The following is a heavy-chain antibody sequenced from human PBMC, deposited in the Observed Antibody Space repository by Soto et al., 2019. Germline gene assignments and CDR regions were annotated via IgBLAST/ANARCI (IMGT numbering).Heavy chain of an antibody. CDR3: ARAKYDFWSGYYSRDNWFDP. CDR2: IYYSGST. V-gene: IGHV4-59*01. Sequence: SETLSLTCTVSGGSISSYYWSWIRQPPGKGLEWIGYIYYSGSTNYNPSLKSRVTISVDTSKNQFSLKLSSVTAADTAVYYCARAKYDFWSGYYSRDNWFDPWGQGTLVTVSS. D-gene: IGHD3-3*01. J-gene: IGHJ5*02. CDR1: GGSISSYY.